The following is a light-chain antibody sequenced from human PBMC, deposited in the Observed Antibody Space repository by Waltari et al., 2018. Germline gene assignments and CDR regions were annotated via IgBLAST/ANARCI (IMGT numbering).Light chain of an antibody. J-gene: IGKJ2*01. CDR1: QDISHY. CDR2: DAT. V-gene: IGKV1-33*01. CDR3: QHFDNLLFT. Sequence: DIQVTQSPSSLSASVGDRVTITCQASQDISHYLNWYQQRPGKALKVLIYDATLLKIGVPSRFSGSGSGTDFTFAITSLQPEDAATYYCQHFDNLLFTFGQGTKLEI.